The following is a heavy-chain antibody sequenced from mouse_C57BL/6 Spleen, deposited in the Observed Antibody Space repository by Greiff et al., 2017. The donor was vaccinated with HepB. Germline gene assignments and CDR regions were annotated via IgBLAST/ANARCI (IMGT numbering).Heavy chain of an antibody. CDR2: INPNNGGT. CDR3: AREVITTVYFDY. J-gene: IGHJ2*01. Sequence: VQLQQSGPELVKPGASVKMSCKASGYTFTDYNMHWVKQSHGKSLEWIGYINPNNGGTSYNQKFKGKATLTVNKSSSTAYMELRSLTSEDSAVYYCAREVITTVYFDYWGQGTTLTVSS. V-gene: IGHV1-22*01. D-gene: IGHD1-1*01. CDR1: GYTFTDYN.